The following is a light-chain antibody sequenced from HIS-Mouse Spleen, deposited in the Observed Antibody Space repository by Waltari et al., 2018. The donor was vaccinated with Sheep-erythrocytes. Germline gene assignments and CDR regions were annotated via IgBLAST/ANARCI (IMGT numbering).Light chain of an antibody. J-gene: IGLJ2*01. CDR3: CSYAGSSTLV. CDR2: EGS. Sequence: QSALTQPASVSGSPGQSITISCTGTSSDVGSYNLVSWYQQHPGKAPKLMIYEGSKRSSGFSNRFSGSQSGNTASLTISGLQAEDEADYYCCSYAGSSTLVFGGGTKLTVL. CDR1: SSDVGSYNL. V-gene: IGLV2-23*01.